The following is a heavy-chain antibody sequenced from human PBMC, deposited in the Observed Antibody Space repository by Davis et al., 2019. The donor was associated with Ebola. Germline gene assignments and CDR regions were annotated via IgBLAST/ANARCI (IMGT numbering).Heavy chain of an antibody. Sequence: AASVKVSCKASGCTFNNHAISWVRQAPGQGLEWMGGIIPLFGIPKYVHKFQGRVTFTADKSTSTAYMELSNLRSEDTAVYYCAIAGSGNFYFDYWGQGTLVTVSS. V-gene: IGHV1-69*10. J-gene: IGHJ4*02. CDR3: AIAGSGNFYFDY. D-gene: IGHD3-10*01. CDR1: GCTFNNHA. CDR2: IIPLFGIP.